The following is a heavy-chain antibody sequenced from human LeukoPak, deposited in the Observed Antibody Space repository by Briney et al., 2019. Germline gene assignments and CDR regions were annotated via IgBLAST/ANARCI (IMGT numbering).Heavy chain of an antibody. J-gene: IGHJ4*02. CDR1: GGSISSVTYY. V-gene: IGHV4-39*07. CDR2: ISYSGST. CDR3: ASHYCYSTSCSFDY. D-gene: IGHD2-2*01. Sequence: SETLSLTCTVSGGSISSVTYYWGWIRQPPGKGLEWIGNISYSGSTYYNPSLKSRVTISVDRSKNQFSLKLSSVTATDTAVYYCASHYCYSTSCSFDYWGQGTLVTVSS.